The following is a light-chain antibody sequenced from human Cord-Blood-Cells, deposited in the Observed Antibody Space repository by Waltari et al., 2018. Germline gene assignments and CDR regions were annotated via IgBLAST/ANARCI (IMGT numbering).Light chain of an antibody. Sequence: DIQMTQYPSSLSASVGDRVTSTCQASQDISNYLNWYQQKPGKAPKLLIYDASNFETGVPSRFSGSGSGTDFTFTISSLQPEDIATYYCQQYDNLPLTFGGGTKVEIK. CDR3: QQYDNLPLT. V-gene: IGKV1-33*01. CDR1: QDISNY. CDR2: DAS. J-gene: IGKJ4*01.